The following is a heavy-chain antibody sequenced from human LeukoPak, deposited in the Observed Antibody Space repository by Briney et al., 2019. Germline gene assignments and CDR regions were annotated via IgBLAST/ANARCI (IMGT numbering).Heavy chain of an antibody. CDR1: GFMFSSYA. V-gene: IGHV3-23*01. J-gene: IGHJ4*02. Sequence: GGSLRLSCAASGFMFSSYAMSWVRQAPGKGLEWVSAISGSGGSTYYADSVKGRFTISRDNSKNTLYLQMNSLRAEDTAVYYCAKGSGGSRIAVAVPDYWGQGTLVTVSS. D-gene: IGHD6-19*01. CDR3: AKGSGGSRIAVAVPDY. CDR2: ISGSGGST.